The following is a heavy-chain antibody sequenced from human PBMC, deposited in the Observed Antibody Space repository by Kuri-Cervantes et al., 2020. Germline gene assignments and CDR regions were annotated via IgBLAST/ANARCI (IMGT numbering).Heavy chain of an antibody. CDR2: INPNSGGT. D-gene: IGHD1-26*01. CDR3: ARGVVGATGAFDI. J-gene: IGHJ3*02. Sequence: GESLKISCAASGFTFSSYGMHWVRQAPGQGLEWMGWINPNSGGTNYAQKFQGRVTMTRDTSISTAYMELSRLRSDDTAVYYCARGVVGATGAFDIWGQGTMVTVSS. V-gene: IGHV1-2*02. CDR1: GFTFSSYG.